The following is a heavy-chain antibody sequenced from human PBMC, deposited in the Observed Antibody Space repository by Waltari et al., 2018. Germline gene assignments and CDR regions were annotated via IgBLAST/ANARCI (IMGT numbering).Heavy chain of an antibody. V-gene: IGHV3-20*01. CDR2: INWNGGST. CDR3: AREGGFGDGDYVDYYYGMDV. J-gene: IGHJ6*02. D-gene: IGHD4-17*01. CDR1: GFTFDDYG. Sequence: EVQLVESGGGVVRPGGSLRLSCAASGFTFDDYGMSWVRQAPGKGLEWVSGINWNGGSTGYADSVKGRFTISRDNAKNSLYLKMNSLRAEDTALYHCAREGGFGDGDYVDYYYGMDVWGQGTTVTVSS.